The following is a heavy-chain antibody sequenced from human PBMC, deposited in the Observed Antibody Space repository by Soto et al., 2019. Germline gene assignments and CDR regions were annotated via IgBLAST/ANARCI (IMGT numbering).Heavy chain of an antibody. D-gene: IGHD3-10*01. J-gene: IGHJ6*02. CDR1: GGTFSTYT. CDR2: IIPILGSA. CDR3: TREGSAPYYYYGMDA. V-gene: IGHV1-69*08. Sequence: SVKVSCKASGGTFSTYTISWVRQAPGQGLEWMGRIIPILGSAKYAQKFQGRVIMTADTSTSTAYMELRSLRSDDTAVYYCTREGSAPYYYYGMDAWGQGTTVTVSS.